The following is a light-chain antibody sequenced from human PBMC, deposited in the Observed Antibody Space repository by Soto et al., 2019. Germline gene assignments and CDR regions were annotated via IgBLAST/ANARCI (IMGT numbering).Light chain of an antibody. CDR3: QSYDSTLSARYV. CDR1: SSNIGANYD. CDR2: GNS. Sequence: QSVQTQPPSVSGAPGQRVTISCTGSSSNIGANYDVHWYQQRPGTAPKLLIFGNSNRPSGVPDRFSGSKSGTSASLAITGLQAEDEGDYYYQSYDSTLSARYVFGTGTKLTVL. J-gene: IGLJ1*01. V-gene: IGLV1-40*01.